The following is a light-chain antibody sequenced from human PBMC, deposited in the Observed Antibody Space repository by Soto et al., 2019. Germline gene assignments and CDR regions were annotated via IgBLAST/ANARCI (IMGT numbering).Light chain of an antibody. CDR2: DNY. CDR1: SSTIGNNY. V-gene: IGLV1-51*01. J-gene: IGLJ1*01. Sequence: QSVLTQPPSVSAAPGQTVTISCSGSSSTIGNNYVSWYQQLPGVAPKLLIFDNYKRPSGIPGRFSGSKSGTSDTLAITGLQTGDEADYYCGTWDSRLTTFVFGTGTKVTVL. CDR3: GTWDSRLTTFV.